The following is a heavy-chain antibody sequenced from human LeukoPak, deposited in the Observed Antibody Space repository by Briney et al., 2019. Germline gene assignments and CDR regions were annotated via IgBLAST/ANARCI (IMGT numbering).Heavy chain of an antibody. CDR1: GFTFSSYD. CDR3: ARDKIVGATYLDY. Sequence: GGSLRLSCAASGFTFSSYDMNWVRQAPGKGLGRVSCISSSVGTINSAHTVKGRFTISRDNSKNTPYPQMNSLRAEDTAVYYCARDKIVGATYLDYWGQGTLVTVSS. J-gene: IGHJ4*02. V-gene: IGHV3-48*03. D-gene: IGHD1-26*01. CDR2: ISSSVGTI.